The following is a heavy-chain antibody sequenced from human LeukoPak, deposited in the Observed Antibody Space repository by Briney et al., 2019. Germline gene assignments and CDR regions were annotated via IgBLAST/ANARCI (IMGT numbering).Heavy chain of an antibody. CDR3: ARDGLLGTFDY. D-gene: IGHD1-1*01. CDR1: GGSISSYY. V-gene: IGHV4-4*07. Sequence: SQTLSLTCTVSGGSISSYYWSWIRQPAGKGLEWIGRIYTSGSTNYSPSLKSRVTMSVDTSKNQFSLKLSSVTAADTAVYYCARDGLLGTFDYWGQGTLVTVSS. CDR2: IYTSGST. J-gene: IGHJ4*02.